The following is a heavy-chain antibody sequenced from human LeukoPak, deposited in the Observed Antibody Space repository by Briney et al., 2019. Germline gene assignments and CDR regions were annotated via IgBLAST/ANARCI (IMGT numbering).Heavy chain of an antibody. J-gene: IGHJ4*02. CDR3: ARVGALSSSWLLY. D-gene: IGHD6-13*01. CDR2: INWNGGST. V-gene: IGHV3-20*04. CDR1: GFTFDDYG. Sequence: GGSLRLSCAASGFTFDDYGMSWVRQAPGKGLEWVSGINWNGGSTGYADSVKGRFTISRDNAKNSLYLQMNSLRAEDTAVYFCARVGALSSSWLLYWGQGTLVTVSS.